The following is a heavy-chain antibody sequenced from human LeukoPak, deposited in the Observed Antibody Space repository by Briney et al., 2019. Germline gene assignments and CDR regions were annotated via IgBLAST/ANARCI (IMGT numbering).Heavy chain of an antibody. CDR1: GFTFDEYA. CDR2: ISGEGGST. D-gene: IGHD2/OR15-2a*01. J-gene: IGHJ1*01. CDR3: VKDSPIERFQH. Sequence: GGSLRLSCAASGFTFDEYAMHWVRQAQGKGLEWVSLISGEGGSTYYADSVKGRFTISRDNSKNSLYLQMNRLRTEDTALYYCVKDSPIERFQHWGQGTLVTVSS. V-gene: IGHV3-43*02.